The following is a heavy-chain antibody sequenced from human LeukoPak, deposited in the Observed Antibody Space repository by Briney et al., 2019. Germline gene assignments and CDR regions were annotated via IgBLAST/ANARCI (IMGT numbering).Heavy chain of an antibody. CDR3: AKDLLYYDILPGYLDH. J-gene: IGHJ4*02. D-gene: IGHD3-9*01. Sequence: GGSLRLSCAASGFTFSNYAMSWVRQTPGKGLEWVSIISGSGGSTYYADSVKGRFTISRDNSKNMVYLQMNSLRAEDTAVYYYAKDLLYYDILPGYLDHWGQGPLVTVSS. V-gene: IGHV3-23*01. CDR1: GFTFSNYA. CDR2: ISGSGGST.